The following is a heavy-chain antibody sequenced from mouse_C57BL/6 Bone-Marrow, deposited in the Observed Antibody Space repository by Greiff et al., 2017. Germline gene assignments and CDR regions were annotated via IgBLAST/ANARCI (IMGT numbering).Heavy chain of an antibody. Sequence: QVQLQQSGAELVMPGASVKLSCKASGYTFTSYWMHWVKQRPGPGLEWIGEFDPSDSYTNYNQKFKGKSTLTVDKSSSTANMQLSSLTSADSAVSYCARGSSYGFAYWGQGTLVTVSA. CDR1: GYTFTSYW. CDR2: FDPSDSYT. D-gene: IGHD1-1*01. J-gene: IGHJ3*01. V-gene: IGHV1-69*01. CDR3: ARGSSYGFAY.